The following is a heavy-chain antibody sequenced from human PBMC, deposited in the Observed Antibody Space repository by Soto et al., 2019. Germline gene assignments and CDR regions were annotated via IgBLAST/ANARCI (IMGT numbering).Heavy chain of an antibody. Sequence: GGSLRLSCAASGFTFSSYAMSWVRQAPGKGLEWVSAISGSGGSTYYADSVKGRFTISRDNSKNTLYLQMNSLRAEDTAVYYCAKDLDESSSWYSANYFDYWGQGTLVTVSS. V-gene: IGHV3-23*01. J-gene: IGHJ4*02. CDR2: ISGSGGST. CDR3: AKDLDESSSWYSANYFDY. CDR1: GFTFSSYA. D-gene: IGHD6-13*01.